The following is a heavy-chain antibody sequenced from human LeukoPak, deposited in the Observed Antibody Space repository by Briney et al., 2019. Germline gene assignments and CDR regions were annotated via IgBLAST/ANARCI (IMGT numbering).Heavy chain of an antibody. Sequence: SETLSLTCTVSGGSINNYYWSWMRQPPGKGLEYIGYIYYSGSTNYNPSLKSRVTISVDTSKSQFSLKLTSVTAADTAVHYCARVGSVAGPVGVFDYWGQGTLVSVSS. J-gene: IGHJ4*02. CDR3: ARVGSVAGPVGVFDY. CDR2: IYYSGST. CDR1: GGSINNYY. D-gene: IGHD6-19*01. V-gene: IGHV4-59*01.